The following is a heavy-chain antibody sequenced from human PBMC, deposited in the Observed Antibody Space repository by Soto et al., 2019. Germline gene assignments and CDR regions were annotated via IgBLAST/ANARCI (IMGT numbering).Heavy chain of an antibody. J-gene: IGHJ5*02. CDR2: ISGSGGST. CDR1: GFTFSSYA. CDR3: AKDSKGYCSGGSCYKEYNWFDP. D-gene: IGHD2-15*01. Sequence: LRLPCAASGFTFSSYAMSWVRQAPGKGLEWVSAISGSGGSTYYADSVKGRFTISRDNSKNTLYLEMNSLRAEDTAVYYCAKDSKGYCSGGSCYKEYNWFDPWGQGXLVTVSS. V-gene: IGHV3-23*01.